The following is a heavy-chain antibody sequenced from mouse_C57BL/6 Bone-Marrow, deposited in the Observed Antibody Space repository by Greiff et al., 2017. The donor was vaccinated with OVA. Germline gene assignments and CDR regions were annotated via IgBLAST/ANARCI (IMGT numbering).Heavy chain of an antibody. D-gene: IGHD2-12*01. CDR2: IYPGNSDT. J-gene: IGHJ2*01. Sequence: EVQLQQSGTVLARPGASVKRSCKTPGYTFTTYGWHWVKQRPGQGLEWIGAIYPGNSDTSYNQKFKGKAKLTAVTSASTAYMELSSLTNEDSAVYYCTRDDGVFDYWGQGTTLTVSS. CDR1: GYTFTTYG. CDR3: TRDDGVFDY. V-gene: IGHV1-5*01.